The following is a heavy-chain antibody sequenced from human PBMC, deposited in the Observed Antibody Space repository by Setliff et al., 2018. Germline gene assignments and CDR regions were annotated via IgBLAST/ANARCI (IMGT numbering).Heavy chain of an antibody. V-gene: IGHV1-8*02. CDR2: MNPNGGNT. J-gene: IGHJ4*02. D-gene: IGHD1-7*01. CDR1: GYTFTSYG. Sequence: ASVKVSCKASGYTFTSYGINWVRQATGQGLEWMGWMNPNGGNTGYAQKFQGRVTMTRNTSISTAYMELSSLRSDDTAVYYCARTGELELRGEGYFDYWGQGTLVTVSS. CDR3: ARTGELELRGEGYFDY.